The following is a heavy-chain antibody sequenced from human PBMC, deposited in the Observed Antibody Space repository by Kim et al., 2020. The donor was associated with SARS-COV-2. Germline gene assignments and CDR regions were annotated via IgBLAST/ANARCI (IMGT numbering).Heavy chain of an antibody. J-gene: IGHJ6*02. CDR3: ARLTSLAAPGGMDV. CDR2: ISSLSSTM. Sequence: GGSLRLSCAASGFTFSDFGMTWVRRGPGRRLEWVSYISSLSSTMYYADSVKGRFAISRDNAKNSLSLQMNRLRDEDTGVYYCARLTSLAAPGGMDVWGQGTTVTVSS. V-gene: IGHV3-48*02. CDR1: GFTFSDFG. D-gene: IGHD6-13*01.